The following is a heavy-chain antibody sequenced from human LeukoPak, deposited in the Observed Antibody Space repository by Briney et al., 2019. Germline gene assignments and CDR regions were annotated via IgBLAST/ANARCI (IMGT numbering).Heavy chain of an antibody. CDR2: IYYSGST. CDR1: GGSISSGGYY. Sequence: SQTLSLTCTVSGGSISSGGYYWSWIRQHPGKGLEWIGYIYYSGSTYYNPSLKSRVTISVDTSKNQFSLKLSSVTAADTAVYYCARGGAHYVWGSYRYVGFDYWGQGTLVTVSS. D-gene: IGHD3-16*02. V-gene: IGHV4-31*03. CDR3: ARGGAHYVWGSYRYVGFDY. J-gene: IGHJ4*02.